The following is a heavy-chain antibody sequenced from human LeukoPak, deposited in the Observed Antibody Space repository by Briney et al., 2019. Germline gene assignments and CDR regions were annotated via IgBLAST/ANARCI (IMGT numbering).Heavy chain of an antibody. D-gene: IGHD5-12*01. V-gene: IGHV4-34*01. CDR2: INHSGST. CDR3: ARIYSGYAWGYYGMDV. CDR1: GGSFSGYY. J-gene: IGHJ6*02. Sequence: SETLSLTCAVYGGSFSGYYWSWIRQPPGKGLEWIGEINHSGSTNYNPSLKSRVTISVDTSKNQFSLKLSSVTAADTAVYYCARIYSGYAWGYYGMDVWGQGTTVTVSS.